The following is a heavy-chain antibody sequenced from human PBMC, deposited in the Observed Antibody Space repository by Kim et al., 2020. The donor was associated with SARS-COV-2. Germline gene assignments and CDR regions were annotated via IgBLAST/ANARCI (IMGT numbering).Heavy chain of an antibody. J-gene: IGHJ2*01. V-gene: IGHV4-39*01. D-gene: IGHD1-26*01. Sequence: SETMSLTCTVSGASISSNGYCWVWMRQPPGKGLEWIGSECGSGRTYYTPSLGRRVTTFVDTTQKQFSLKLRSVTAADMAYYPCGRSNADTGRYTAHYF. CDR2: ECGSGRT. CDR1: GASISSNGYC. CDR3: GRSNADTGRYTAHYF.